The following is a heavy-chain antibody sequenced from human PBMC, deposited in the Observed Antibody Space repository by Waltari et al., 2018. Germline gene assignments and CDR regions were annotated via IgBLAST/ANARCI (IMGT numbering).Heavy chain of an antibody. CDR3: ATSGGYYYDSFNAFDI. D-gene: IGHD3-22*01. J-gene: IGHJ3*02. V-gene: IGHV4-31*03. CDR2: IDYSGST. CDR1: GGSISSGGYY. Sequence: QVQLQESGPGLVKPSQTLSLTCTVSGGSISSGGYYWSWIRQHPGKGLEWIGYIDYSGSTNYNPSIKSRVTKSVDTSKNQCSRKLSSVTAADTAVYYCATSGGYYYDSFNAFDIWGQGTMVTVSS.